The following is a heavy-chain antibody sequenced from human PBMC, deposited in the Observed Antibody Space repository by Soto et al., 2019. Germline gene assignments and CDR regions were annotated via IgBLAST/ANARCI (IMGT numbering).Heavy chain of an antibody. D-gene: IGHD2-21*02. Sequence: QVQLVESGGGVVQPGRSLRLSCAASGFTFSSYGMHWVRQAPGKGLEWVAVISYDGSNKYYADSVKGRFTTSRDNSKNTLYLQMNSLRAEDTAVYYCATSGPADENCGGDCYPRDWGQGTLVTVSS. V-gene: IGHV3-30*03. J-gene: IGHJ4*02. CDR2: ISYDGSNK. CDR3: ATSGPADENCGGDCYPRD. CDR1: GFTFSSYG.